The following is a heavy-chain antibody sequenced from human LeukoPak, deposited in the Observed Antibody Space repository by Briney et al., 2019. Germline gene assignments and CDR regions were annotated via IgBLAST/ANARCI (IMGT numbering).Heavy chain of an antibody. CDR3: ARELGGYFDY. V-gene: IGHV3-33*01. CDR2: IWYDGSNK. Sequence: PGRSLRLSCAASGFTFSSYGMHWVRQAPGKGLEWVAVIWYDGSNKYYADSVKGRYTISRDNSKNTLYLQMNSLRAEDTAVYYCARELGGYFDYWGQGTLVTVSS. CDR1: GFTFSSYG. J-gene: IGHJ4*02. D-gene: IGHD3-3*01.